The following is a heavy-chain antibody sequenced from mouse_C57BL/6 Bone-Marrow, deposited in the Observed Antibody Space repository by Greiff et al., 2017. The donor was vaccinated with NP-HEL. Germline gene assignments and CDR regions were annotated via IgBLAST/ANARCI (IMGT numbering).Heavy chain of an antibody. CDR2: ISDGGSYT. J-gene: IGHJ4*01. CDR3: ASNLYYYAMDY. CDR1: GFTFSSYA. V-gene: IGHV5-4*01. Sequence: EVQGVESGGGLVKPGGSLKLSCAASGFTFSSYAMSWVRQTPEKRLEWVATISDGGSYTYYPDNVKGRFPISRDNAKNNLYLQMSHLKSEDTAMYYCASNLYYYAMDYWGQGTSVTVSS. D-gene: IGHD1-3*01.